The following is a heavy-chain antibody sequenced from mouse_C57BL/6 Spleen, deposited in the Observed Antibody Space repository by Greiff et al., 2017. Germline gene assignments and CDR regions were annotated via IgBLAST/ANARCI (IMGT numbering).Heavy chain of an antibody. D-gene: IGHD2-3*01. V-gene: IGHV3-6*01. CDR1: GYSITSGYY. CDR3: ARDDDGYTWYFDV. CDR2: ISYDGSN. Sequence: ESGPGLVKPSQSLSLTCSVTGYSITSGYYWNWIRQFPGNKLEWMGYISYDGSNNYNPSLKNRISITRDTSKNQFFLKLNSVTTEDTATYSCARDDDGYTWYFDVWGTGTTVTVSS. J-gene: IGHJ1*03.